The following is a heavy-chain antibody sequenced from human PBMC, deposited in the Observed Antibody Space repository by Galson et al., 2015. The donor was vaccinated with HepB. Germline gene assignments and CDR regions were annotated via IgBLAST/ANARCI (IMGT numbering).Heavy chain of an antibody. J-gene: IGHJ4*02. CDR2: MSGSRFST. CDR1: GFTFDNFA. D-gene: IGHD3-16*01. Sequence: CAASGFTFDNFALSWVRQAPGKGLECVSTMSGSRFSTWYADSVKGRFTISRGSSKNTVYLQMNNLGVEDTAVYYCAKPAHGGWGQGTLVTVSS. CDR3: AKPAHGG. V-gene: IGHV3-23*01.